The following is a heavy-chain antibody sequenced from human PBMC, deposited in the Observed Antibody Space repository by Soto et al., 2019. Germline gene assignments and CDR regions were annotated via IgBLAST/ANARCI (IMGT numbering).Heavy chain of an antibody. CDR1: GGSFSGYY. CDR2: INHSGST. D-gene: IGHD5-12*01. J-gene: IGHJ1*01. V-gene: IGHV4-34*01. CDR3: ARGQMRWLLAPEYFQH. Sequence: QVQLQQWGAGLLKPSETLSLTCAVYGGSFSGYYWSWIRQPPGKGLEWIGEINHSGSTNYNPSLKSRVTISVDTSKNHFSLKLSSVTAADTAVYYCARGQMRWLLAPEYFQHWGQGTLVTVSS.